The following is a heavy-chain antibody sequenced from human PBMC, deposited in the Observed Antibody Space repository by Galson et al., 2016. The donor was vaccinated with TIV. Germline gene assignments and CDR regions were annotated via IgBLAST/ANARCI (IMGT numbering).Heavy chain of an antibody. CDR1: GGTFSSYA. J-gene: IGHJ6*04. D-gene: IGHD2-2*01. CDR2: IVPILGVT. Sequence: SVKVSCKASGGTFSSYAISWVRQAPRQGLEWMGRIVPILGVTNYAQNFQGRVTITADISTNTAYMELSSLRSEDTAVYDCARYCSTANCDGSLTTEIDVWGKGTTVAASS. CDR3: ARYCSTANCDGSLTTEIDV. V-gene: IGHV1-69*04.